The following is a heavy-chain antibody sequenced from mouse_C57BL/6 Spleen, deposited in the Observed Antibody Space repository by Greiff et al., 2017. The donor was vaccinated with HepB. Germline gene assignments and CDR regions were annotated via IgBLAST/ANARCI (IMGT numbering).Heavy chain of an antibody. V-gene: IGHV1-69*01. CDR2: IDPSDSYT. D-gene: IGHD4-1*02. Sequence: QVQLQQPGAELVMPGASVKLSCKASGYTFTSYWMHWVKQRPGQGLEWIGEIDPSDSYTNYNQKFKGKSTLTVDKSSSTAYMQLSSLTSEDSAVYYCARRAAQLGYYFDYWGQGTTLTVSS. J-gene: IGHJ2*01. CDR1: GYTFTSYW. CDR3: ARRAAQLGYYFDY.